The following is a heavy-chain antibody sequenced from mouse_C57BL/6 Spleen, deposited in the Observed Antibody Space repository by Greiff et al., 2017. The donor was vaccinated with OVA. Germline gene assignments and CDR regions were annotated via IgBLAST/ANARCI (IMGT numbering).Heavy chain of an antibody. J-gene: IGHJ4*01. CDR1: GYTFTDYY. V-gene: IGHV1-19*01. Sequence: EVQLQQSGPVLVKPGASVKMSCKASGYTFTDYYMNWVKQSHGKSLEWIGVINPYNGGTSYNQKFKGKATLTVDKSSSTAYMELNSLTSEDSAVYYCATRGLRGAMDYWGQGTSVTVSS. CDR2: INPYNGGT. D-gene: IGHD2-4*01. CDR3: ATRGLRGAMDY.